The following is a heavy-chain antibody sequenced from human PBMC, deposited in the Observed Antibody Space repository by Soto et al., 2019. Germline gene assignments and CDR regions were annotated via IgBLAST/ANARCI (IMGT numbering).Heavy chain of an antibody. CDR2: ISGSGGST. D-gene: IGHD3-3*01. CDR1: GFTFSGYA. CDR3: AKGYDFWSGHDAFDI. J-gene: IGHJ3*02. Sequence: PGGSQRLSCAASGFTFSGYAMSWVRQDPGKGLEWVSAISGSGGSTYYADSVKGRFTISRDNSKNTLYLQMNSLRAEDTAVYYCAKGYDFWSGHDAFDIWGQGTMVTVSS. V-gene: IGHV3-23*01.